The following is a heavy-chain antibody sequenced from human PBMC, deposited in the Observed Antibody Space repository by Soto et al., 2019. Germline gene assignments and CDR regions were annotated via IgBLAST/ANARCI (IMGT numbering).Heavy chain of an antibody. CDR1: GASFTSNY. V-gene: IGHV4-34*01. D-gene: IGHD2-15*01. CDR2: INHNGLT. J-gene: IGHJ4*02. CDR3: ASARWDY. Sequence: KASETLSLTCGVYGASFTSNYWSWVRQPPAKGLEWIGEINHNGLTNYNPSLKSRVTISVATSKNQFSLKLTSVTAADTAVYYCASARWDYWGQGTLVTVSS.